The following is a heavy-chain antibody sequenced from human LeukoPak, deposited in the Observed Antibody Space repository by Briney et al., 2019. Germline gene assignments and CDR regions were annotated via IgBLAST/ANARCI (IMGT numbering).Heavy chain of an antibody. D-gene: IGHD3-3*01. V-gene: IGHV1-8*03. CDR3: ARSGYSYYYYMDV. CDR1: GYTFTSYG. CDR2: INPNSGNT. Sequence: ASVKVSCKASGYTFTSYGISWVRQAPGQGLEWMGWINPNSGNTGYAQKFQGRVTITRNTSISTAYMELSSLRSEDTAVYYCARSGYSYYYYMDVWGKGTTVTVSS. J-gene: IGHJ6*03.